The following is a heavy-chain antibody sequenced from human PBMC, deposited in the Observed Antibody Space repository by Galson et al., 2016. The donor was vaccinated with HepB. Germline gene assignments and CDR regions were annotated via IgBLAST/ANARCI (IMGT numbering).Heavy chain of an antibody. V-gene: IGHV1-3*01. CDR1: GYTFSTYD. D-gene: IGHD3-10*01. Sequence: SVKVSCKASGYTFSTYDMHWVRQAPGQRLEWMGWINGGNGNTKYSQKFQGRVTITRDTSASTAYMELSSLRSEDTAVYYCARALWFGESLLSFAWFDPWGQGTLVTVSS. J-gene: IGHJ5*02. CDR3: ARALWFGESLLSFAWFDP. CDR2: INGGNGNT.